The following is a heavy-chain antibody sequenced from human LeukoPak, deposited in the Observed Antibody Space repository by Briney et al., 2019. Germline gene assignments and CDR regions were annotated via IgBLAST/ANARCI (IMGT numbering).Heavy chain of an antibody. J-gene: IGHJ4*02. V-gene: IGHV1-2*02. CDR2: INPNSGGT. Sequence: ASVKVSCKASGYTFTGYYMHWVRQAPGQGLEWMGWINPNSGGTNYAQKFQGRVTMTRDTSISTAYMELSRLRSDDTAVYYCARTVGYCSGGSCIPFDYWGQGTLVTVSS. CDR1: GYTFTGYY. D-gene: IGHD2-15*01. CDR3: ARTVGYCSGGSCIPFDY.